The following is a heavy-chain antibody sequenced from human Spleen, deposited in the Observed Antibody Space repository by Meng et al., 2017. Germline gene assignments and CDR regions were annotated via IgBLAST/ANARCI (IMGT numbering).Heavy chain of an antibody. CDR3: ARGMWVAVAGTAKIDY. J-gene: IGHJ4*02. D-gene: IGHD6-19*01. V-gene: IGHV4-30-4*01. CDR2: ICNSGST. Sequence: QVQLQESGPGLVKPSQTLSLTCTVSCGSISSGDYCWSWIRQPPGEGLEWIGYICNSGSTYYSPSLKSRVTISVDTSTNQFSLRLNSVTAADTAVYYCARGMWVAVAGTAKIDYWGQGTLVTVSS. CDR1: CGSISSGDYC.